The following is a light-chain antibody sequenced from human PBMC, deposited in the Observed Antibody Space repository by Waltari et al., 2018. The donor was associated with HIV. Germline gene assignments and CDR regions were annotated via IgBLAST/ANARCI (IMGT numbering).Light chain of an antibody. CDR2: WAS. V-gene: IGKV4-1*01. CDR3: QQYYSTQYS. CDR1: QSLLYTSKNKNY. J-gene: IGKJ2*03. Sequence: IVKNQTPDSLAGSQGERDTINCRYRQSLLYTSKNKNYLAWYQQRPGQPPKLLIYWASTRDSGVPDRFSGSGSGTDFTLTISSLQAEDVAVYYCQQYYSTQYSFGQGTKLEIK.